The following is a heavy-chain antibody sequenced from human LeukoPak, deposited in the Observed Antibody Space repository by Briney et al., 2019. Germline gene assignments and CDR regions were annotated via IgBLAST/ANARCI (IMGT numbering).Heavy chain of an antibody. CDR3: ARDSLWFGDY. D-gene: IGHD3-10*01. CDR2: VSSSSSYI. CDR1: GFTFSSYS. Sequence: GGSLRLSCAASGFTFSSYSMNWVRQAPGKGLEWVSSVSSSSSYIYYADSVKGRFTISRDNAKNSLYLQMNSLRAEDTAVYYYARDSLWFGDYWGQGTLVTVSS. J-gene: IGHJ4*02. V-gene: IGHV3-21*01.